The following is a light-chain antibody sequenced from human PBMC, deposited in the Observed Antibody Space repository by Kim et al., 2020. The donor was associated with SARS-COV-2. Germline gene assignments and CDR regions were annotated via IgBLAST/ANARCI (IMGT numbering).Light chain of an antibody. Sequence: PGQTASITCSGDQLGNKYVCWYQQKPGPSPVLVMYQDSERPSGIPERFSGSNSGDTATLTISGTQAMDEADYYCQAWDSSTDVSVFGTGTKVTVL. V-gene: IGLV3-1*01. J-gene: IGLJ1*01. CDR3: QAWDSSTDVSV. CDR2: QDS. CDR1: QLGNKY.